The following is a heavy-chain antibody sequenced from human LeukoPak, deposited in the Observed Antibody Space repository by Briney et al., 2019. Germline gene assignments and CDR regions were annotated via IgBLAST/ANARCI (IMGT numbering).Heavy chain of an antibody. D-gene: IGHD3-22*01. CDR3: ARDTYYYDSSGYYRLFDY. V-gene: IGHV4-31*03. Sequence: PSETLSLTCTVSGGSISSGGYYWSWIRQHPGKGLGWLGYIYYSGSTYYNPFLKSRVTISVDTSKNQFSLKLSSVTAADTAVYYCARDTYYYDSSGYYRLFDYWGQGTLVTVSS. CDR1: GGSISSGGYY. CDR2: IYYSGST. J-gene: IGHJ4*02.